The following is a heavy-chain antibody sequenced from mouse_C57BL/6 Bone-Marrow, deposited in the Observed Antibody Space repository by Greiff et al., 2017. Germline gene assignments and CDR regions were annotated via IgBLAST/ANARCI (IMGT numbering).Heavy chain of an antibody. CDR2: ICSGGST. CDR3: ARTNYYGSPYARDY. Sequence: VKLQESGPGLVQPSQSLSITCTASGFSLTSYGVHWVRQSPGKGLEWLGMICSGGSTDYNAAFMTRLSISNDNSNSQVFFKMNRRQAEDAAISYCARTNYYGSPYARDYWGQGTSVTVSS. D-gene: IGHD1-1*01. V-gene: IGHV2-2*01. CDR1: GFSLTSYG. J-gene: IGHJ4*01.